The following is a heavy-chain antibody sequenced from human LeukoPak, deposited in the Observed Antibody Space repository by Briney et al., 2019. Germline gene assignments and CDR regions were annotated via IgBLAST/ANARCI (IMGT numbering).Heavy chain of an antibody. V-gene: IGHV3-30*01. CDR2: ISDDGSNK. CDR1: GFTFSSYA. D-gene: IGHD6-19*01. Sequence: GGSLRLSCAASGFTFSSYAMHWVRQAPGKGLEWVAVISDDGSNKYYADSVKGRFTISRDNSKNTLYLQMNSLRAEDTAVYYCAREEYRSGSNWFDPWGQGTLVTVSS. J-gene: IGHJ5*02. CDR3: AREEYRSGSNWFDP.